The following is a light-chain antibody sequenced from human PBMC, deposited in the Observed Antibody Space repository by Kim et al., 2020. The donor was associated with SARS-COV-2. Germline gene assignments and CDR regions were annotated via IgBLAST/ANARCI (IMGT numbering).Light chain of an antibody. J-gene: IGLJ2*01. V-gene: IGLV3-19*01. CDR2: GKN. CDR1: SLRSYY. Sequence: SSELTQDPAVSVALGQTVRITCQGDSLRSYYASWYQQKPGQAPVLVIYGKNNRPSGIPDRFSGSSSGNTASLTITGAQAEDEADYYCNSRDSSGNPVVFGGGTKLTAL. CDR3: NSRDSSGNPVV.